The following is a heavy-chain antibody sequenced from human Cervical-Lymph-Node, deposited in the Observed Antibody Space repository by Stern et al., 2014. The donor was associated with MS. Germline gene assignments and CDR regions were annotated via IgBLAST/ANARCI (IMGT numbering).Heavy chain of an antibody. CDR1: GYSFTSYY. Sequence: QMQLVQSGAEVQKPGASVKVSCKASGYSFTSYYMHWVRQAPGQGLEWMGIINPSGGRTNYAQKFQDRVTMTRDTSTSTVYMEMSSLRSEDTALYYCARDGMTAATYYFDFWGQGTVVTVSS. D-gene: IGHD6-13*01. J-gene: IGHJ4*02. V-gene: IGHV1-46*01. CDR2: INPSGGRT. CDR3: ARDGMTAATYYFDF.